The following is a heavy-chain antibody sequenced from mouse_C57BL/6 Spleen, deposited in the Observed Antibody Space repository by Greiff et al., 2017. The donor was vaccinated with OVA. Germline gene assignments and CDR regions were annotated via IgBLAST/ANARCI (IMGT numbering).Heavy chain of an antibody. CDR3: ARLWSPYAMDY. Sequence: VQLQQSGPELVKPGASVKISCKASGYAFSSSWMNWVKQRPGKGLEWIGRIYPGDGDTNYNGKFKGKATLTADKSSSTAYMQLSSLTSEDSAVYFCARLWSPYAMDYWGQGTSVTVSS. D-gene: IGHD1-1*02. J-gene: IGHJ4*01. CDR1: GYAFSSSW. V-gene: IGHV1-82*01. CDR2: IYPGDGDT.